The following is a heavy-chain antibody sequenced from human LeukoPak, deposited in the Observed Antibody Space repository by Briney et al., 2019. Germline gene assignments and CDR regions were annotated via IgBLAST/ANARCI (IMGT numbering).Heavy chain of an antibody. CDR3: ASYDDDRKGPQETSY. D-gene: IGHD3-22*01. J-gene: IGHJ4*02. CDR1: GYTFTSYG. CDR2: ISAYNGNT. V-gene: IGHV1-18*01. Sequence: ASVKVSCKASGYTFTSYGISWVRQAPGQGLEWMGWISAYNGNTNYAQKLQGRVTMTTDTSTSTAYMELRSLRSDDTAVYYCASYDDDRKGPQETSYWGQGTLVTVSS.